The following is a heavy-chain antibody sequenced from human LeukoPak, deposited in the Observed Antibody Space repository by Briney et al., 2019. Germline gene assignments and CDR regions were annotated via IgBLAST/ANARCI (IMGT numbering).Heavy chain of an antibody. J-gene: IGHJ4*02. CDR3: ARGEVVVAATPFDY. Sequence: SETLSLTCTVSGGSVSSGSYYWSWIRQPPGKGLEWIGYIYYSGSTNYNPSLKSRVTISVDTSKNQFSLKLSSVTAADTAVYYCARGEVVVAATPFDYWGQGTLVTVSS. D-gene: IGHD2-15*01. CDR1: GGSVSSGSYY. CDR2: IYYSGST. V-gene: IGHV4-61*01.